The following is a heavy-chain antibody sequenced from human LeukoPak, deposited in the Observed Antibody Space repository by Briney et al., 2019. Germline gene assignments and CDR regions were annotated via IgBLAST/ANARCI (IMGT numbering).Heavy chain of an antibody. V-gene: IGHV4-59*01. J-gene: IGHJ5*02. D-gene: IGHD6-19*01. CDR2: IYYSGST. CDR3: ARDTRVGIAVAGTYRWFDP. CDR1: GGSISSYY. Sequence: SETLSLTCTVSGGSISSYYWSWIRQPPGKGLEWIGYIYYSGSTNYNPSLKSRVTISVDTSKNQFSLKLSSVTAADTAVYYCARDTRVGIAVAGTYRWFDPWCQGTLVTVSS.